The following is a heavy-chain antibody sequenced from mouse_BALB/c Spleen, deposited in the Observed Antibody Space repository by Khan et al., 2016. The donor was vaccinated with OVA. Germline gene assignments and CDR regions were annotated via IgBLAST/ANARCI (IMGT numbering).Heavy chain of an antibody. J-gene: IGHJ2*01. CDR3: AREEALYHFDH. D-gene: IGHD3-2*02. Sequence: QVQLKQSGAELVRPGASVKLSCKTSGYIFTSYWIHWVKQRSGQGLEWLARIYPGTDNSYYNEKFRDKATLTADKSSRTAYMQHSSLKSEDSDVLFCAREEALYHFDHWGQGTTLTVSS. V-gene: IGHV1-76*01. CDR1: GYIFTSYW. CDR2: IYPGTDNS.